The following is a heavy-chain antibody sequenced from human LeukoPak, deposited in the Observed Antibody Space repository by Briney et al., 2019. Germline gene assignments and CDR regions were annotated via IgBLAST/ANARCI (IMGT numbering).Heavy chain of an antibody. CDR3: ARGDCSGGSCSSMDV. V-gene: IGHV3-13*04. CDR2: INPAGDT. Sequence: TGGSLRLSCAASGFTFSTYDMHWVRQATGKGLEWASGINPAGDTYYPGSVEGRFTISREDAKNSFYLQMNSLRVGDTAVYYCARGDCSGGSCSSMDVWGQGTTVTVSS. CDR1: GFTFSTYD. J-gene: IGHJ6*02. D-gene: IGHD2-15*01.